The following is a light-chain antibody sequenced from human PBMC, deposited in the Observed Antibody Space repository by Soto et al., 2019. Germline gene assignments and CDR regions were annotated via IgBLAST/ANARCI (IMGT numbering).Light chain of an antibody. CDR1: QSVSTN. J-gene: IGKJ4*01. CDR2: GAS. V-gene: IGKV3-15*01. CDR3: QQYDRWPVT. Sequence: EMVMTQSPATLSVSPGERVTLSCRASQSVSTNLAWYQHKPGRAPRLLIYGASTRATGIPGRFSGSGSGTEFTLTISSLQSEDFAVYYCQQYDRWPVTFGGGTKVEIK.